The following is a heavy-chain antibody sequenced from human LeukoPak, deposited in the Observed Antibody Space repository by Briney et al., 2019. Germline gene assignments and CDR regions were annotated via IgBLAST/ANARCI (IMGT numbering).Heavy chain of an antibody. Sequence: PGGSLRLSCAASGFTFRSYEMNWVRQAPGRGLEWVSYIAPSGDTTIYYADSVKGRFTISRDNAKNSLYLQMNSLRAEDTAVYYCAKDQSAGVRFLEWLLYRSLDYWGQGTLVTVSS. CDR1: GFTFRSYE. D-gene: IGHD3-3*01. V-gene: IGHV3-48*03. CDR3: AKDQSAGVRFLEWLLYRSLDY. CDR2: IAPSGDTTI. J-gene: IGHJ4*02.